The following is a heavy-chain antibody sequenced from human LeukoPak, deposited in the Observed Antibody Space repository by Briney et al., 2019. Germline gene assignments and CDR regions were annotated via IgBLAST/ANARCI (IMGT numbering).Heavy chain of an antibody. J-gene: IGHJ4*02. V-gene: IGHV3-7*01. CDR2: IKKDGSEQ. Sequence: GGSLRLSCAASGFIFSSYWMNWVRQAPGRGLEWVANIKKDGSEQNYVDSVKGLFTISRDNAKNLMYLHMNSLRAEDTAVYYCARGSAENWGDYFDYWGQGTLVTVSS. D-gene: IGHD7-27*01. CDR1: GFIFSSYW. CDR3: ARGSAENWGDYFDY.